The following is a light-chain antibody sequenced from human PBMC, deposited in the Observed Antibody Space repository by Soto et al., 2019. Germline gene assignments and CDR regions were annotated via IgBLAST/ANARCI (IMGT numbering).Light chain of an antibody. CDR3: QQYETFSGT. Sequence: DIQMTQSPSTLSASVGDTVTVTCRASQSVSGWLAWYQQKPGEAPKLLIYDASALPRGVPSRFSGSGSGTKSTLTIASLPPQDFPTYYCQQYETFSGTLGPGTKVDSK. CDR1: QSVSGW. CDR2: DAS. J-gene: IGKJ1*01. V-gene: IGKV1-5*01.